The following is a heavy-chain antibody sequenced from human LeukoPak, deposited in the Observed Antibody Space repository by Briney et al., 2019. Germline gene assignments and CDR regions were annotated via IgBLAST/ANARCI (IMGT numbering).Heavy chain of an antibody. CDR3: ARVGGSAEWFDP. Sequence: PGGSLRLSCAASGFTLSSYGMHWVRQAPGKGLEWVAFIRYDGSNKYYADSVKGRFTISRDNSKNTLYLQMNSLRAEDTAVYYCARVGGSAEWFDPWGQGTLVTVSS. CDR2: IRYDGSNK. CDR1: GFTLSSYG. J-gene: IGHJ5*02. V-gene: IGHV3-30*02. D-gene: IGHD1-26*01.